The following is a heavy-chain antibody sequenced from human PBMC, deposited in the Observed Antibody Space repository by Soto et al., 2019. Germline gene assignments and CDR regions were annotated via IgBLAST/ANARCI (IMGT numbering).Heavy chain of an antibody. Sequence: QVQLVQSGDEVRKPGSSVKVSCKASGYIFVNYGIAWVRQAPGQGLEWMGWISPYSGNTHYASKVQGRLTMSTDTSTSTAHMDLGGLTSAEPAVYYCAMVDNYVTPTPQDVWGQGTTVTVSS. D-gene: IGHD3-16*01. CDR1: GYIFVNYG. J-gene: IGHJ6*02. CDR2: ISPYSGNT. CDR3: AMVDNYVTPTPQDV. V-gene: IGHV1-18*01.